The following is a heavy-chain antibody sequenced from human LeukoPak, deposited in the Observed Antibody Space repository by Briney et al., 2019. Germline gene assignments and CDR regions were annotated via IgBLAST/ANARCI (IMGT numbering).Heavy chain of an antibody. J-gene: IGHJ4*02. Sequence: GGSLRLSCAASGFTFSTYAMTWVRQAPGKGLEWVSLISGTGGSTYYADSVKGRFTISRDNSKNTLYLQMNSLRAEDTAVYYCAKVASAMALFFDYWGQGTLVTVSS. CDR2: ISGTGGST. CDR1: GFTFSTYA. V-gene: IGHV3-23*01. CDR3: AKVASAMALFFDY. D-gene: IGHD5-18*01.